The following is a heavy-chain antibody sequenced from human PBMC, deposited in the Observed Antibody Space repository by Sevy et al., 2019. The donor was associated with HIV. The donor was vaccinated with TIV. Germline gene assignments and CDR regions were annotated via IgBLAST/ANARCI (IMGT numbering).Heavy chain of an antibody. V-gene: IGHV4-39*01. CDR3: ASHPANSNEFEY. CDR2: IHHTGKT. J-gene: IGHJ4*02. Sequence: SETLSLTCTVSGGSIISSTYYWDWIRQPPGKGLEWIGNIHHTGKTYYIPSLWSRVTMSVDTSKNQFSLNLNSVTAADTAVYYFASHPANSNEFEYWGRGTLVTVSS. D-gene: IGHD2-21*01. CDR1: GGSIISSTYY.